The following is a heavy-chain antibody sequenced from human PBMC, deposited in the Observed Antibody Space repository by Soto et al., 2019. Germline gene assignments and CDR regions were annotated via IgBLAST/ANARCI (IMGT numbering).Heavy chain of an antibody. CDR1: GGSISSDANL. V-gene: IGHV4-31*03. CDR3: ARGSFSSSSSWFDP. Sequence: PSETLSLTCTVSGGSISSDANLWSWIRQLPGRGLEWIGYISYTGRTCYTPSLNSRLTISLDTSKNLFSLRLSAVTAADTAVYFCARGSFSSSSSWFDPWGQGTLVTVSS. CDR2: ISYTGRT. J-gene: IGHJ5*02. D-gene: IGHD6-6*01.